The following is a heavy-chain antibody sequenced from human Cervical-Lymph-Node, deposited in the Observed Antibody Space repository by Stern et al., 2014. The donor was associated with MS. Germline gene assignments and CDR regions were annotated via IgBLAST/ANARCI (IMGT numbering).Heavy chain of an antibody. CDR2: ISWRSGSI. CDR1: GFTFDEYA. CDR3: AISQLWVFGYFDY. V-gene: IGHV3-9*01. Sequence: VQLVQSGGGSVQPGRSLRLSCAASGFTFDEYAMHWVRQVPGKGLEWVSGISWRSGSIGYADSVKGRFTISRDNAKNSLYLQMNSLRTEDTALYYCAISQLWVFGYFDYWGQGTLVTVSS. J-gene: IGHJ4*02. D-gene: IGHD5-18*01.